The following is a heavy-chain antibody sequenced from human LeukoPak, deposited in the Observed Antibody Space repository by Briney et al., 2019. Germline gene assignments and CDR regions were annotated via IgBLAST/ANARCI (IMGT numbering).Heavy chain of an antibody. J-gene: IGHJ3*02. V-gene: IGHV4-4*07. CDR1: GGSISSYY. Sequence: SETLSLTCTVSGGSISSYYWSWIRQPAGKGLEWIGRIYTSGSTNYNPSLKSRVTMSVDTSKNQFSLKLSSETAADTAVYYCARDQRGSSWYEAFDIWGQGTMVTVSS. CDR3: ARDQRGSSWYEAFDI. D-gene: IGHD6-13*01. CDR2: IYTSGST.